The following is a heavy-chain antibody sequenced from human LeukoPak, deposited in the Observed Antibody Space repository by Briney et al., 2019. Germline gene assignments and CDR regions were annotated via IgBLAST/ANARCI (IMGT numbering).Heavy chain of an antibody. CDR2: INRSGSI. V-gene: IGHV4-34*01. D-gene: IGHD3-10*01. J-gene: IGHJ5*02. Sequence: SETLSLTCALYGGSFRGYYWNWIRQPPGKGLEWIGEINRSGSINYNPSLKSRVTTSVDTSKNEFSLRLISVTAADTAVYYCARWGYGSGDSRGFDPWGQGTLVTVSS. CDR3: ARWGYGSGDSRGFDP. CDR1: GGSFRGYY.